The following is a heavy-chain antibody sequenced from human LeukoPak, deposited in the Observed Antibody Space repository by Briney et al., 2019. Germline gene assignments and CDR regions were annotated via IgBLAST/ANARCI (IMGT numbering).Heavy chain of an antibody. CDR1: GGSFSGYY. J-gene: IGHJ6*03. CDR2: INHSGST. D-gene: IGHD3-10*01. Sequence: ASETLSLTCAVYGGSFSGYYWSWIRQPPGKGLEWIGEINHSGSTNYNPSLKSRVTISVDTSKNQFSLKLSSVTAADTAVYYCARERMVRGVIFSGSMDVWGKGTTVTISS. CDR3: ARERMVRGVIFSGSMDV. V-gene: IGHV4-34*01.